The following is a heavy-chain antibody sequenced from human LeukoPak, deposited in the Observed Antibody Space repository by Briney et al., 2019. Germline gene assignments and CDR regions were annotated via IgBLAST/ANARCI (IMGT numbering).Heavy chain of an antibody. CDR1: GYTFTGYY. V-gene: IGHV1-2*02. D-gene: IGHD1-26*01. Sequence: ASVKVSCKASGYTFTGYYMHWVRQAPGQGLEWMGWINPNSGGTNYAQKFQGRVTMTRDTSISTAYLQWSSLKASDTAMYYCARRASGTYSPFDYWGQGTLVTVSS. CDR3: ARRASGTYSPFDY. CDR2: INPNSGGT. J-gene: IGHJ4*02.